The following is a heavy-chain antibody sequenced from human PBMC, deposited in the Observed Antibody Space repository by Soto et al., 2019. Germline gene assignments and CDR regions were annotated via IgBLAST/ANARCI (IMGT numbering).Heavy chain of an antibody. CDR1: GGSVSSGICY. CDR3: ASVTRTCISTSCYRYYYGMDV. D-gene: IGHD2-2*02. J-gene: IGHJ6*02. Sequence: SEILSLTCTVSGGSVSSGICYWSWIRQPPGKGLEWIGYIYYSGSTNYNPSLKSRVTISVDTSKNQFSLKLSSVTAADTAVYYCASVTRTCISTSCYRYYYGMDVWGQGTTVTVSS. CDR2: IYYSGST. V-gene: IGHV4-61*01.